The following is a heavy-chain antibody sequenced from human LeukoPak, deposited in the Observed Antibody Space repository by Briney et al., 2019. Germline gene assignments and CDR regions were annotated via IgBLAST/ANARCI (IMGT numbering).Heavy chain of an antibody. D-gene: IGHD3-10*01. CDR3: ARQEVKKGAFDY. J-gene: IGHJ4*02. V-gene: IGHV4-31*03. CDR1: GGSISSGGYY. CDR2: IYYSGST. Sequence: SETLSLTCTVSGGSISSGGYYWSWIRQHPGKGLEWIGYIYYSGSTYYNPSLKSRVTISVDTSKNQFSLKLSSVTAADTAVYYCARQEVKKGAFDYWGQGTLVTVSS.